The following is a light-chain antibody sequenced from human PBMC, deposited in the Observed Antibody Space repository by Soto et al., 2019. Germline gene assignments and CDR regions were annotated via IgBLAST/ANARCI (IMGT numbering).Light chain of an antibody. J-gene: IGKJ5*01. CDR3: QQSYSTPIT. CDR2: VAS. CDR1: PXISNH. V-gene: IGKV1-39*01. Sequence: IQMTQSPSSLSASVADRVIITCRASPXISNHLNWYQQNPGKAPKLLIYVASNLQTGVPSRFSGSGSGTDFTLTINSLQPEDFATYSCQQSYSTPITFGQGTRLEIK.